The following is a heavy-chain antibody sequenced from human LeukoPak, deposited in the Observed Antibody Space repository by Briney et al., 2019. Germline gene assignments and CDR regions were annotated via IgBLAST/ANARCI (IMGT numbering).Heavy chain of an antibody. V-gene: IGHV1-2*02. J-gene: IGHJ3*02. Sequence: ASVKVSCKASGFTITDYFIHWVRQAPGQGLGWMGWINPKSGGTHCAQKFQGRVTMTRDLSMTTAYVELSSLKSDDTAVYYCARELQAGDYGWGSFLDAFDIWGQGTMVAVSP. CDR3: ARELQAGDYGWGSFLDAFDI. CDR2: INPKSGGT. D-gene: IGHD3-16*01. CDR1: GFTITDYF.